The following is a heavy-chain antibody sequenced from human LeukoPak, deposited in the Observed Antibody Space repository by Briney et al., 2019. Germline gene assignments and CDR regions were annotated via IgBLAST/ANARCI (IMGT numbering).Heavy chain of an antibody. Sequence: SQTLSLTCTVSGGSISSGAYYWSWIRQHPGKGLEWIGYISYSGRTYYNPSLKSRVAISGDRSKNQISLELSSVTAADTAVYYCARALQKTLAYCGGECYSGFDYWGQGTLVTVSS. J-gene: IGHJ4*02. D-gene: IGHD2-21*01. CDR3: ARALQKTLAYCGGECYSGFDY. CDR1: GGSISSGAYY. CDR2: ISYSGRT. V-gene: IGHV4-31*03.